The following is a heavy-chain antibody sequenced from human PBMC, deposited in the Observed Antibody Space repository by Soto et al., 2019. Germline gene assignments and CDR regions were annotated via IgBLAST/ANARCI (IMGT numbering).Heavy chain of an antibody. D-gene: IGHD3-22*01. Sequence: KAGGSLRLSCAASGFTFTNAWMSWVRQAPGKGLEWVGRIKTTTDGGTTDYAAPVKGRFTVSRDDSENTWYLQMNSLKTEDTAVYYCITVKVTMIVEAPHYWGQGTLVTVSS. CDR3: ITVKVTMIVEAPHY. J-gene: IGHJ4*02. CDR2: IKTTTDGGTT. V-gene: IGHV3-15*01. CDR1: GFTFTNAW.